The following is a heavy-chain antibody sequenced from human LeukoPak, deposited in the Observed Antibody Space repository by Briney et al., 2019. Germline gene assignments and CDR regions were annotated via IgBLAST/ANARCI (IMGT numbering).Heavy chain of an antibody. CDR1: GGSISSYY. CDR2: IYYSGST. J-gene: IGHJ4*02. Sequence: SETLSLTYTVSGGSISSYYWSWIRQPPGKGLEWIGYIYYSGSTNYNPSLKSRVTISVDTSKNQFSLKLSSVTAADTAVYYCARVPLGDYYFDYWGQGTLVTVSS. V-gene: IGHV4-59*01. D-gene: IGHD3-16*01. CDR3: ARVPLGDYYFDY.